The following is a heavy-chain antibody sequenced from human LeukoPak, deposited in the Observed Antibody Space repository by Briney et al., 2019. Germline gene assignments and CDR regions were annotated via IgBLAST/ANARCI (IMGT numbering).Heavy chain of an antibody. CDR1: GDSISSFH. D-gene: IGHD3-10*01. J-gene: IGHJ6*03. Sequence: SETLSLTCTVSGDSISSFHWSWIRQPAGKGLEWIGRIYTSGSTNYNPSLKSRVTMSVDTSKNQFSLKVSSVTAADTAVYYCARVFDSGSQAYFYYMDVWGKGTTVTISS. V-gene: IGHV4-4*07. CDR2: IYTSGST. CDR3: ARVFDSGSQAYFYYMDV.